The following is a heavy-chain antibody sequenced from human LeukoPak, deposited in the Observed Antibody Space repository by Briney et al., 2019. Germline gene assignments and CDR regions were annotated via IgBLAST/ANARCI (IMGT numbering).Heavy chain of an antibody. D-gene: IGHD2-15*01. V-gene: IGHV4-34*01. Sequence: SETLSLTCAVYGGSLSGYYWSWIRQPPGRGLEWIGEINRSGSANYNPSLKSRVTVSVDTSRNQFSLKLSSVTAADTAVYYCARGGVDDLDYWGQGTLVTVSS. CDR2: INRSGSA. J-gene: IGHJ4*02. CDR1: GGSLSGYY. CDR3: ARGGVDDLDY.